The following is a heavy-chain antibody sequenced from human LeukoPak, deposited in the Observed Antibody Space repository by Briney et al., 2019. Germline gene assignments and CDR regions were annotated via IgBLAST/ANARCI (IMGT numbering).Heavy chain of an antibody. CDR3: ARETTYYYDGETGRIDY. D-gene: IGHD3-22*01. CDR1: GGPFSGYY. Sequence: SSVTLSLTCAVYGGPFSGYYWSWIRQPPGKGLKWIGEINHSGSTNYNPSLKSRVTISVDTSKNQFSLHLSSVTAADTAVYYCARETTYYYDGETGRIDYWGEGTLVPVSS. J-gene: IGHJ4*02. V-gene: IGHV4-34*01. CDR2: INHSGST.